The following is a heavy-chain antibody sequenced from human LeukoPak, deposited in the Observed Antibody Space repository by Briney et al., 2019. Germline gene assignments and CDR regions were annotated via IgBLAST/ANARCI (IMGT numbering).Heavy chain of an antibody. Sequence: SETLSLTCTVSGGSISSGSYYWSWIRQPAGTGLEWIGRIYTSGSTNYNPPLKSRVTISVDTSKNQFSLKLSSVTAADTAVYYCARDRRGSYDYWGQGTLVTVSS. J-gene: IGHJ4*02. CDR1: GGSISSGSYY. CDR3: ARDRRGSYDY. D-gene: IGHD1-26*01. CDR2: IYTSGST. V-gene: IGHV4-61*02.